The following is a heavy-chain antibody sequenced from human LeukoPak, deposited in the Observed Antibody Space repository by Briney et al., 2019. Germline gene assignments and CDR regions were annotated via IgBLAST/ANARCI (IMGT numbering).Heavy chain of an antibody. CDR3: ARDRGGGWLHDAFDI. V-gene: IGHV3-23*01. D-gene: IGHD6-19*01. CDR2: IGSGGFSS. Sequence: GGSLRLSCAASGFTFSSYAMSWVRQAPGKGLEWVSAIGSGGFSSYYADSVRGRFTISRDNSKNTLYLQMDSLRTEDTAVYYCARDRGGGWLHDAFDIWGQGTLVTVSS. J-gene: IGHJ3*02. CDR1: GFTFSSYA.